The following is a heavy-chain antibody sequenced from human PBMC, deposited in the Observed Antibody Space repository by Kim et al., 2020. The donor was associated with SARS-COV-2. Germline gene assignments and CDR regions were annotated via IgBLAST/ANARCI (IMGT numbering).Heavy chain of an antibody. CDR3: AKDKGGDYGDYYYYGMDV. D-gene: IGHD4-17*01. V-gene: IGHV3-9*01. Sequence: GGSLRLSCAASGFTFDDYAMHWVRQAPGKGLEWVSGISWNSGSIGYADSVKGRFTISRDNAKNSLYLQMNSLRAEDTALYYCAKDKGGDYGDYYYYGMDVWGHGATVTVSS. J-gene: IGHJ6*02. CDR1: GFTFDDYA. CDR2: ISWNSGSI.